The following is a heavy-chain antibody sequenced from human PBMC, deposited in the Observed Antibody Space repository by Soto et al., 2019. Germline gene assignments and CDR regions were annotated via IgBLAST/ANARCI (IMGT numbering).Heavy chain of an antibody. CDR1: GFTFSNYA. D-gene: IGHD6-19*01. CDR3: AKGNYSMGWCGRADVFDI. CDR2: ISHNGAST. Sequence: EVQLWEFGGGLVQPGGTLRLSCAASGFTFSNYAMNWVRQAPGTGLEWVSVISHNGASTYSADSVKGLFTTSRDNSKNALYLQMHGLRAEDPAVYYCAKGNYSMGWCGRADVFDIWGQGTVVTFSS. V-gene: IGHV3-23*01. J-gene: IGHJ3*02.